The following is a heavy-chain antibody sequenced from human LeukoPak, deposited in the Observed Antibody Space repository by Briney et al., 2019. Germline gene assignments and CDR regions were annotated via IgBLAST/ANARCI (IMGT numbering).Heavy chain of an antibody. V-gene: IGHV1-2*02. CDR1: GYTFTGYY. CDR2: INPNSGGT. D-gene: IGHD3-16*01. CDR3: ARDRVGKGVLYY. J-gene: IGHJ4*02. Sequence: ASVKVSCKASGYTFTGYYMHWVRQAPGQGLEWMGWINPNSGGTNYAQKFQGRVTMTRDTSISTAYMELSRLRSDDTAVYYCARDRVGKGVLYYWGQGTLVTVSS.